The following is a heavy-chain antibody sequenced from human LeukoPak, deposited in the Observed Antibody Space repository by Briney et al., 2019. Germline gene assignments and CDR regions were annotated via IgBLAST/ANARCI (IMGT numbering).Heavy chain of an antibody. J-gene: IGHJ3*02. D-gene: IGHD6-19*01. Sequence: GGSLRLSCSASGFTFSNYWMSWVRQAPGKGLEWVGNAKGDGSENYYVDSVNGRFTISRVNGKKSLYLQMNSLRVEGTAVYYCVRDISSGWTFDIWGQGTMVIVSS. V-gene: IGHV3-7*04. CDR1: GFTFSNYW. CDR3: VRDISSGWTFDI. CDR2: AKGDGSEN.